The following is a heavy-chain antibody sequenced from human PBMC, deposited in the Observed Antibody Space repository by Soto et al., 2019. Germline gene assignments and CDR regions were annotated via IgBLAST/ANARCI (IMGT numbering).Heavy chain of an antibody. D-gene: IGHD3-3*01. CDR2: IYYSGST. CDR3: ARGSSLAEWSQLDAFDL. J-gene: IGHJ3*01. Sequence: PSETLSLTCTVSGGSISSGGYYWSWIRQHPGKGLEWIGYIYYSGSTYYNPSLKSRVTISVDTSKNQFSLKLSSVTAADTAVYYCARGSSLAEWSQLDAFDLWGQGTMVTVSS. V-gene: IGHV4-31*03. CDR1: GGSISSGGYY.